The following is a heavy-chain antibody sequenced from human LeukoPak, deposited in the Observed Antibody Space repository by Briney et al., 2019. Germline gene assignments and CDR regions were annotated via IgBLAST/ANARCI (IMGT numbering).Heavy chain of an antibody. CDR3: ARVFYYYYGMDV. V-gene: IGHV4-34*01. CDR2: INNSGST. CDR1: GGSFSGYY. J-gene: IGHJ6*02. Sequence: SETLSLTCAVYGGSFSGYYWSCIRQPPGKGLEWIGEINNSGSTNYNPSLKSRVTISVDTSKNQFSLKLSSVTAADTAVYYCARVFYYYYGMDVWGQGTTVTVSS.